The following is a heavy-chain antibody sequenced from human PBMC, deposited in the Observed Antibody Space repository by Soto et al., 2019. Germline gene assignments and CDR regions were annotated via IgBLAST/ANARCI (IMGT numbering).Heavy chain of an antibody. CDR1: GFTFTSSA. J-gene: IGHJ4*02. Sequence: SVKVSCKASGFTFTSSAFQWVRQARGQRLEWIGWIAVGSGYTNYAQRFQNRVTLTRDMSTATTYMELSRLTSEDTAIYYCAADATAWQQMVPSDYWGQGTLVTVSS. V-gene: IGHV1-58*01. CDR2: IAVGSGYT. D-gene: IGHD2-8*01. CDR3: AADATAWQQMVPSDY.